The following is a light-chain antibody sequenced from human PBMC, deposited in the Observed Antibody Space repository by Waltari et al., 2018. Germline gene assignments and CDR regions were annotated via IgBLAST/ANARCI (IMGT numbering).Light chain of an antibody. V-gene: IGKV4-1*01. J-gene: IGKJ2*01. CDR2: WAS. Sequence: DIVMTQSPDSLAVSLGERATINCKSSQSVLYNSNNKNYLAWYQQRPGQPPKLLIYWASTRGSGVPDRFSGSGSGTEFTLTITSLQAEDVAVYYCQQYLSRPDTFGQGTKLEIK. CDR3: QQYLSRPDT. CDR1: QSVLYNSNNKNY.